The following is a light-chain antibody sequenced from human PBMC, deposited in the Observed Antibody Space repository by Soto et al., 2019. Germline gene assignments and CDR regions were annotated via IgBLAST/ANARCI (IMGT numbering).Light chain of an antibody. CDR1: SSNIGNNF. CDR3: ATWDSSLISGV. CDR2: DDN. Sequence: QSVLTQPTSVSAAPRQKVTISCSGSSSNIGNNFVSWYQHLPGTAPKLLIYDDNKRPSGIPDRFSGTKSGTSATLDITGLQTGDEAHYYCATWDSSLISGVFGGGTQLTVL. V-gene: IGLV1-51*01. J-gene: IGLJ2*01.